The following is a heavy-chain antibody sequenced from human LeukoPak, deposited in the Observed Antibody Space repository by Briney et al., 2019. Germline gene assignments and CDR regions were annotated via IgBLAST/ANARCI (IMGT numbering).Heavy chain of an antibody. CDR2: ISSSSSTI. J-gene: IGHJ6*02. D-gene: IGHD3-3*01. Sequence: GGSLRLSCAASGFTFRSHAMNWVRQAPGKGLEWVSYISSSSSTIYYADSVKGRFTISGDNAKNSLYLQMNSLRAEDTAAYYCARDQKYYDFWSGYSSHYGMDVWGQGTTVTVSS. CDR1: GFTFRSHA. CDR3: ARDQKYYDFWSGYSSHYGMDV. V-gene: IGHV3-48*01.